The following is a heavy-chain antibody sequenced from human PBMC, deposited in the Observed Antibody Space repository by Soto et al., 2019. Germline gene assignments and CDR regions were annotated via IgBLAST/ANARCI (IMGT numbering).Heavy chain of an antibody. CDR2: VHSSGGT. J-gene: IGHJ4*02. CDR1: GASLGSPDCF. D-gene: IGHD1-1*01. CDR3: ARLIVGATGRTDSDY. V-gene: IGHV4-39*01. Sequence: PSETLSLTCTVSGASLGSPDCFWGWIRQPPGKRPEWIASVHSSGGTYYSASLKTRTTISLDTPANKFSLKLTSVTAADTASYYCARLIVGATGRTDSDYWGPGTLVTVSS.